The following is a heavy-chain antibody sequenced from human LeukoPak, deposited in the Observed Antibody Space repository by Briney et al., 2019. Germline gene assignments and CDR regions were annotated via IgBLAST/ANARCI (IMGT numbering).Heavy chain of an antibody. CDR1: GFTFSDYY. CDR3: ARDSYYDSSGYLR. V-gene: IGHV3-11*01. Sequence: GGSLRLSCAASGFTFSDYYMSWIRQAPGKGLEWVSYISSSGSTIYFADSVKGRFTISRDNAKNSLYLQMNSLRAEDTAVYYCARDSYYDSSGYLRWGQGTLVTVSS. J-gene: IGHJ4*02. D-gene: IGHD3-22*01. CDR2: ISSSGSTI.